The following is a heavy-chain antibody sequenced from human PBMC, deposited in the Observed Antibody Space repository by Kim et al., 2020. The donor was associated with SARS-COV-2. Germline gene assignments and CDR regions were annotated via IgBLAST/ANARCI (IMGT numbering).Heavy chain of an antibody. CDR2: ISSSSSYI. CDR3: ARVGATDLGYYYYYMDV. J-gene: IGHJ6*03. D-gene: IGHD1-26*01. Sequence: GGSLRLSCAASGFTFSSYSMNWVRQAPGKGLEWVSSISSSSSYIYYADSVKGRFTISRDNAKNSLYLQMNSLRAEDTAVYYCARVGATDLGYYYYYMDVWGKGTTVTVSS. CDR1: GFTFSSYS. V-gene: IGHV3-21*01.